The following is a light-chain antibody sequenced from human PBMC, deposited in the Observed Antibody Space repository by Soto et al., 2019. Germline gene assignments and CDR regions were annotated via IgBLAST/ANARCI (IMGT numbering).Light chain of an antibody. V-gene: IGKV3-15*01. Sequence: EIVLPQAPATLSVAPAERVTLSYRASQSVSSKWAWYEQKPGQAPMLLIYGASTRATGIQARFSGSGSGAEFTLTSSSRQFVDVAGYYNKHCHKPPRTVGQGTKVEIK. CDR1: QSVSSK. J-gene: IGKJ1*01. CDR3: KHCHKPPRT. CDR2: GAS.